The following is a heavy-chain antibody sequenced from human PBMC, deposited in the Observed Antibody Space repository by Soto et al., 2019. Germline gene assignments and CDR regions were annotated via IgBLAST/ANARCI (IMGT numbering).Heavy chain of an antibody. CDR3: VKPSGWCPDY. Sequence: QVQLVESGGGVVQPGGSLRLSCAVSGFTFSDYGMHWVRQAPGKGLEWLAAISPDGINKYYPDSLKGRFTISRDNSKNKLYLKMSSLRGEDTAVYYCVKPSGWCPDYWGQGTHGTVS. J-gene: IGHJ4*02. V-gene: IGHV3-30*18. CDR1: GFTFSDYG. D-gene: IGHD6-19*01. CDR2: ISPDGINK.